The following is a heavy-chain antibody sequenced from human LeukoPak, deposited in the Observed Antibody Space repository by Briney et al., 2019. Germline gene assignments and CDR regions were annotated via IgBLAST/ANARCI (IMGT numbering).Heavy chain of an antibody. CDR3: ARHSPFYYDSSGYRAFDI. D-gene: IGHD3-22*01. Sequence: SETLSLTCTVSSASVKTYYWSWIRQPPGKGLEWIGYIFYSGSTNYNSSLKSRVTISVDTSKNQFSLNLSSVTAADTAVYYCARHSPFYYDSSGYRAFDIWGQGTMVTVSS. J-gene: IGHJ3*02. CDR2: IFYSGST. CDR1: SASVKTYY. V-gene: IGHV4-59*08.